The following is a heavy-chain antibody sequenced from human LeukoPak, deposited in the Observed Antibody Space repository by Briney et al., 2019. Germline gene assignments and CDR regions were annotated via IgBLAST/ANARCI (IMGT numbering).Heavy chain of an antibody. J-gene: IGHJ4*02. CDR2: ISSSSSYI. CDR1: GFTFSSYS. CDR3: ARDGKRRITKVRDDY. Sequence: GGSLRLSCAASGFTFSSYSMNWVRQAPGKGLEWVSSISSSSSYIYYADSVKGRFTISRDNAKNSLYLQMNSLRAEDTAVYYCARDGKRRITKVRDDYWGQGTLVTVSS. V-gene: IGHV3-21*01. D-gene: IGHD3-10*01.